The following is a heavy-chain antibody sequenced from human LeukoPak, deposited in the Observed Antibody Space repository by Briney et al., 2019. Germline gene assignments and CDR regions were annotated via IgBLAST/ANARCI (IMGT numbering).Heavy chain of an antibody. J-gene: IGHJ3*02. D-gene: IGHD7-27*01. CDR3: ARLGPTNAFDI. V-gene: IGHV4-59*08. CDR1: GGSICSYY. Sequence: SETLSLTCTVSGGSICSYYWSWIRQPPGKGLEWIGYIYYSGSTNYNPSPKSRVTISVDTSKNQFSLKLSSVTAADTAVYYCARLGPTNAFDIWGQGTMVTVSS. CDR2: IYYSGST.